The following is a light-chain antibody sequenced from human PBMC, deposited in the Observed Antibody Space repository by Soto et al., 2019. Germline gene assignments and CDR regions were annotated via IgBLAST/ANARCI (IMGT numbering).Light chain of an antibody. J-gene: IGKJ5*01. CDR3: QQYGRSPIT. Sequence: EIVLTPSPCTLSLSPGERVTLSCRASQSVSSSYLAWYQQKPGQAPRLLIFGASSRATGIPDRFSGSASGTDFTLTISRLEPEDFALYYCQQYGRSPITFGQGTRLEIK. CDR1: QSVSSSY. V-gene: IGKV3-20*01. CDR2: GAS.